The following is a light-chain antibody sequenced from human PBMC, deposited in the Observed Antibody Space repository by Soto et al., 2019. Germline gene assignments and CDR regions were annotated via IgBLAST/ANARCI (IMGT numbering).Light chain of an antibody. CDR2: DAS. CDR1: QSISSW. CDR3: QQYNSYSVT. J-gene: IGKJ1*01. V-gene: IGKV1-5*01. Sequence: DIQMTQSPSTLSASVGDRVTITCRASQSISSWLAWYQQKPGKAPKLLIYDASSLESGVPSRFSGSGSGTEFTLTISSLQPDDFATYYCQQYNSYSVTLGQGTNADSK.